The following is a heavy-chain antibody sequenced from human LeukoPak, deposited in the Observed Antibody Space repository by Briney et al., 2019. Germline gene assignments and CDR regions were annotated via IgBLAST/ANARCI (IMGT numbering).Heavy chain of an antibody. Sequence: ASVKVSCKASGGTFSSYAISWVQQAPGQGLEWMGGIIPIFGTANYAQKFQGRVTITADESTSTAYMELSSLRSEDTAVYYCARGTYYYDSSGYNWGQGTLVTVSS. J-gene: IGHJ4*02. CDR2: IIPIFGTA. CDR1: GGTFSSYA. D-gene: IGHD3-22*01. CDR3: ARGTYYYDSSGYN. V-gene: IGHV1-69*13.